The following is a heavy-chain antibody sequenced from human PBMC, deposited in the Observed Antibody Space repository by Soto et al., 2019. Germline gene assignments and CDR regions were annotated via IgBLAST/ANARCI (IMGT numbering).Heavy chain of an antibody. CDR1: GFSLSTTGVG. Sequence: QITLKESGPTLVKPTQTLTLTCTFSGFSLSTTGVGVGWIRQPPGKALEWLALIYWDDDKRYNPSLNSRLTITKDTSKNQVVLAMTNMDPVDTATFYCVQSRCGGDCLQSYSSHSYYGLDVWGPGTTVTVSS. V-gene: IGHV2-5*02. CDR3: VQSRCGGDCLQSYSSHSYYGLDV. D-gene: IGHD2-21*02. CDR2: IYWDDDK. J-gene: IGHJ6*02.